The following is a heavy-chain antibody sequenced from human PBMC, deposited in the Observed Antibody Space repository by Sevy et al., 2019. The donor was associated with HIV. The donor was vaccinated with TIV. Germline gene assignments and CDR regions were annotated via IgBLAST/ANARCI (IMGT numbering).Heavy chain of an antibody. CDR3: ATAPGYYDSAPFDY. CDR1: GFTFNNAW. D-gene: IGHD3-22*01. V-gene: IGHV3-15*01. Sequence: GGSLRLSCAVSGFTFNNAWMNWVRQAPGTGLQWVGLIKSKIDGETTDYAAPLMGRFTISRDDSKNTLYLQMNSLKIEDTAVYHCATAPGYYDSAPFDYWGPGTLVTVSS. CDR2: IKSKIDGETT. J-gene: IGHJ4*02.